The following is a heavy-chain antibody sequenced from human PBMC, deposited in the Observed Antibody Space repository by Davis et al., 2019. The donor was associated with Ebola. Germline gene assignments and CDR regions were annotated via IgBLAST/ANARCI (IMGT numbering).Heavy chain of an antibody. CDR1: GATFSSYA. Sequence: AASVKVSCKASGATFSSYAISWVRQAPGQGLEWMGGIIPIFGTANYAQKFQGRVTITADESTSTAYMELSSLRSEDTAVYYCATGVQGVIIIELGYFQHWGQGTLVTVSS. CDR3: ATGVQGVIIIELGYFQH. D-gene: IGHD3-10*01. J-gene: IGHJ1*01. V-gene: IGHV1-69*13. CDR2: IIPIFGTA.